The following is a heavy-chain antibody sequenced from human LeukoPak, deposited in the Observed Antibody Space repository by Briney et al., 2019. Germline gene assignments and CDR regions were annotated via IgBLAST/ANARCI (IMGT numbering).Heavy chain of an antibody. Sequence: ASVKVSCKASGYTFTSYYMHWVRQAPGPGLEWMGIINPSGGSTSYAQKFQGRVTMTRDTSTSTVYMELSSLRSEDTAVYYCARRYCSSTSCYEGRDWFDPWGQGTLVTVSS. J-gene: IGHJ5*02. D-gene: IGHD2-2*01. V-gene: IGHV1-46*01. CDR2: INPSGGST. CDR3: ARRYCSSTSCYEGRDWFDP. CDR1: GYTFTSYY.